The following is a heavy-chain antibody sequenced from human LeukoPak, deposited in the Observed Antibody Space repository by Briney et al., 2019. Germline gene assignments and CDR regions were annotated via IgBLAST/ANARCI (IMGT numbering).Heavy chain of an antibody. CDR2: IYYSEST. Sequence: SETLSLTCTISGGSISSSSYYWGWIRQPPGKGLEWISLIYYSESTYYNPSLKSRVTISVDTSKNQFSLKLSSVTAADTAVYYCARHQMISTSWYGQTYYFDYWGQGTLVTVSS. CDR3: ARHQMISTSWYGQTYYFDY. J-gene: IGHJ4*02. D-gene: IGHD6-13*01. CDR1: GGSISSSSYY. V-gene: IGHV4-39*01.